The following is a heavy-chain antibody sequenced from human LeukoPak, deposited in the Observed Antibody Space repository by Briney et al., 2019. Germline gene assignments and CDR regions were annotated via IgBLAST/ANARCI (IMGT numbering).Heavy chain of an antibody. D-gene: IGHD3-22*01. V-gene: IGHV4-30-4*01. J-gene: IGHJ5*02. CDR1: GDSVISGDYR. CDR2: TYFTGST. Sequence: SQTLSLTCTVSGDSVISGDYRWTWTRQPPGKGLEWLGYTYFTGSTYFNPPLKRRVAISIDTSKNQFSLQLTSVTVADTAVYYCTRVQKSNSGYYYLAESWGPGTLVPVSS. CDR3: TRVQKSNSGYYYLAES.